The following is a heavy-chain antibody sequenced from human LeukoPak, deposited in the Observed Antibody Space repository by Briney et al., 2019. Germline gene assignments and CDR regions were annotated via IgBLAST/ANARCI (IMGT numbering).Heavy chain of an antibody. CDR1: GLTFSSYS. V-gene: IGHV3-21*01. CDR2: ISSSSSYI. Sequence: GGSLRLSCAASGLTFSSYSMNWVRQAPGKGLEWVSSISSSSSYIYYADSVKGRFTISRDNAKNSLYLQMNRLRAEDTAVYYCASGGSSATTNWFDPWGQGTLVTVSS. D-gene: IGHD2-15*01. CDR3: ASGGSSATTNWFDP. J-gene: IGHJ5*02.